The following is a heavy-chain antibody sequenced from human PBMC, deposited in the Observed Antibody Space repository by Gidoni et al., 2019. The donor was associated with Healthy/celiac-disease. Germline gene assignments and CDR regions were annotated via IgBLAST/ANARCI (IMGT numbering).Heavy chain of an antibody. D-gene: IGHD4-17*01. CDR3: AREEDDYGVYYFDY. CDR2: IYTSGST. J-gene: IGHJ4*02. Sequence: QVQLQESGPGLVKPSQTLSLTCTVSGGSIRSGSYYWSWIRQPAGKGLEWIGRIYTSGSTNYNPSLKSRVTISVDTSKNQFSLKLSSVTAADTAVYYCAREEDDYGVYYFDYWGQGTLVTVSS. V-gene: IGHV4-61*02. CDR1: GGSIRSGSYY.